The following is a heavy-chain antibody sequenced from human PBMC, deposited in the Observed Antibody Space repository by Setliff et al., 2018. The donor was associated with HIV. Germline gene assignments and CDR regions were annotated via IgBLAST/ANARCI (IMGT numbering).Heavy chain of an antibody. J-gene: IGHJ4*02. V-gene: IGHV1-69*13. CDR2: ITPIFGTA. D-gene: IGHD5-18*01. Sequence: SVKVSCKASGGIFKNYAISWVRQAPGQGLEWMGGITPIFGTANYAQKFQGRVTITADESTSTAYMELSSLRSEDTALYYCARHTAMVNYFDDWGQGTLVTVS. CDR1: GGIFKNYA. CDR3: ARHTAMVNYFDD.